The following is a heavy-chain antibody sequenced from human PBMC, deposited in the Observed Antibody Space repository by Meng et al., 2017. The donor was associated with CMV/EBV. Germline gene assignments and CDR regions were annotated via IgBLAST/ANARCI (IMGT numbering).Heavy chain of an antibody. CDR3: ARDHSGPLSH. CDR1: GFTVSSNY. Sequence: EVEVVESGGGLVQPGGSLRLSCAASGFTVSSNYMSWVRQAPGKGLEWVSVIYSGGSTYYADSVKGRFTISRDNSKNTLYLQMNSLRAEDTAVYYCARDHSGPLSHWGQGTLVTVSS. V-gene: IGHV3-66*01. D-gene: IGHD1-1*01. J-gene: IGHJ4*02. CDR2: IYSGGST.